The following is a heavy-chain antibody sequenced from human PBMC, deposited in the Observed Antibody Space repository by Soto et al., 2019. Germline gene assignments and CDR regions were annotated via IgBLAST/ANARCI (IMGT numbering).Heavy chain of an antibody. J-gene: IGHJ4*02. CDR3: TRLEVGATTPDY. CDR1: GFTFSGSA. D-gene: IGHD1-26*01. Sequence: EVQLVESGGGLVQPGGSLKLSCAASGFTFSGSAMHWVRQASGQGLEWVGRIRSKANSYATAYAASVKGRFTISRDDSKNTAYLQMNSLKTEDTAVYYCTRLEVGATTPDYWGQGTLVTVSS. V-gene: IGHV3-73*02. CDR2: IRSKANSYAT.